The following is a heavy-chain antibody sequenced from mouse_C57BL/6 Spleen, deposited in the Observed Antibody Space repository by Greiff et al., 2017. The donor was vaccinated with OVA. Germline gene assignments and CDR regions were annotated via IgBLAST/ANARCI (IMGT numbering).Heavy chain of an antibody. CDR2: IGPEAGDT. CDR3: ARFTVVPYYYAMDY. D-gene: IGHD1-1*01. J-gene: IGHJ4*01. CDR1: GFTIKDYY. V-gene: IGHV14-2*01. Sequence: VQLKESGAELVKPGASVKLSCTASGFTIKDYYMHWVKQRTEQGLEWIGRIGPEAGDTTYAPKFQGKATITADTSSHTAYLQLSSLTSEDTAVYYCARFTVVPYYYAMDYWGQGTSVTVSS.